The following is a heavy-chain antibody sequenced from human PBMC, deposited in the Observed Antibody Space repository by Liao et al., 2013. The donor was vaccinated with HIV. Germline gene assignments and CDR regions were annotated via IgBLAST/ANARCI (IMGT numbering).Heavy chain of an antibody. CDR2: MYYSGSA. CDR3: ARERRYCSGGSCYFDY. D-gene: IGHD2-15*01. V-gene: IGHV4-30-4*08. J-gene: IGHJ4*02. Sequence: QVQLQESGPGLVKPSQTLSLTCTVSGGYINSGNYYWSWIRQPPGKGLEWIGYMYYSGSAYYNPSLKSRLTMSLDTSRNQFSLQLSFVTAADTAVYYCARERRYCSGGSCYFDYWGQGTLVTVSS. CDR1: GGYINSGNYY.